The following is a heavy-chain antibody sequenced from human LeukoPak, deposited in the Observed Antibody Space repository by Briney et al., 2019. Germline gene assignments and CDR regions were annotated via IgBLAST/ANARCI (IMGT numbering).Heavy chain of an antibody. CDR1: GGSISSYY. J-gene: IGHJ2*01. D-gene: IGHD6-13*01. CDR2: IYYSGST. V-gene: IGHV4-59*01. Sequence: PSEALSLTCTVSGGSISSYYWSWIRQPPGKGLEWIGYIYYSGSTNYNPSLKSRVTISVDTSKNQFSLKLSSVTAADTAVYYCARVVPYSSSWYWYFDLWGRGTLVTVSS. CDR3: ARVVPYSSSWYWYFDL.